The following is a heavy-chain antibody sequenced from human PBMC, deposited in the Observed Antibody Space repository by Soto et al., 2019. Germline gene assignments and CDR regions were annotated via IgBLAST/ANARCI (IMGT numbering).Heavy chain of an antibody. V-gene: IGHV3-30*18. CDR3: AKDAKRGFMDV. CDR1: GFTFSSYG. J-gene: IGHJ6*02. CDR2: ISYDGSNK. Sequence: GGSLRLSCAASGFTFSSYGMHWVRQAPGKGLEWVAVISYDGSNKYYADSVKGRFTISRDNSKNTLYLQMNSLRAEDTAVYYCAKDAKRGFMDVWGQGTTVTVSS. D-gene: IGHD3-10*01.